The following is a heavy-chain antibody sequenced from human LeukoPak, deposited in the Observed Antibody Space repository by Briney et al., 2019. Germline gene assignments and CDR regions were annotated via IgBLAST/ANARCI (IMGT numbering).Heavy chain of an antibody. CDR3: GRGDSSWPYNWFDP. Sequence: ASVKVSCKASGYTFTNYYMHWVRQAPVQGLEWMGLINPSLGSTSYAQKFPGRVTMTRDTSTTTVYMDLRSLRSDDTAVYYCGRGDSSWPYNWFDPWGQGTLVTVSS. CDR1: GYTFTNYY. J-gene: IGHJ5*02. V-gene: IGHV1-46*01. D-gene: IGHD6-13*01. CDR2: INPSLGST.